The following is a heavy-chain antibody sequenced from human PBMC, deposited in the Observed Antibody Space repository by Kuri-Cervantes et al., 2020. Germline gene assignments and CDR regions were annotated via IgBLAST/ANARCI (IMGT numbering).Heavy chain of an antibody. CDR1: GYTFTSYG. D-gene: IGHD3-10*01. V-gene: IGHV1-18*01. CDR2: ISAYNGNT. CDR3: ARGGLVRGVMWYYYYGMDV. Sequence: ASVKVSCKASGYTFTSYGISWVRQAPGQGLEWMGWISAYNGNTNYAQKLQGRVTMTRNTSISTAYMELSSLRSEDTAVYYCARGGLVRGVMWYYYYGMDVWGQGTTVTVSS. J-gene: IGHJ6*02.